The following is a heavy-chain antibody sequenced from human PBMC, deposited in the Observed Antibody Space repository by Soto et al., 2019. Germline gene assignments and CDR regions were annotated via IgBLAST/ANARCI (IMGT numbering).Heavy chain of an antibody. CDR2: IYYSGST. J-gene: IGHJ6*02. Sequence: TVVDGYSGDLGGRRIMKHQPPGKGLEWIGSIYYSGSTYYNPSLKSRVTISVDTSKNQFSLKLSSVTAADTAVYYCARRSGYYYGMDVWGQGTTVTVSS. CDR3: ARRSGYYYGMDV. CDR1: DGYSGDLGGR. V-gene: IGHV4-39*01.